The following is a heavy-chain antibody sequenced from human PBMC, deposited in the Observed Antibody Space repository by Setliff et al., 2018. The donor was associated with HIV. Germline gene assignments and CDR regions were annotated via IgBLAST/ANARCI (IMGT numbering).Heavy chain of an antibody. J-gene: IGHJ4*02. V-gene: IGHV3-64D*09. Sequence: GGSLRLSCSASGFTFNSYTMHWVRQAPGKGLEYVSAINGNGENTYYADSVKGRFTISRDNSKNTLYLQMSSLRAEDTAVYYCARDVSWRVRTYIDYWGQGALVTVSS. CDR3: ARDVSWRVRTYIDY. CDR2: INGNGENT. CDR1: GFTFNSYT. D-gene: IGHD3-3*01.